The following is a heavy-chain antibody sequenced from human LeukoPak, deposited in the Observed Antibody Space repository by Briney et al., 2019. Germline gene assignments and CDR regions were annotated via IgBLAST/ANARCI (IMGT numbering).Heavy chain of an antibody. Sequence: PGGSLRLSCLTSGFTFSTNATSWVRQAPGKGLEWISGISGGGASTYYADSVTGRFTISRDNSRNTLYLQMNSLRGDDAAVYYCAKDVGKWESLHFFDYWGQGTLVTVSS. CDR2: ISGGGAST. CDR3: AKDVGKWESLHFFDY. CDR1: GFTFSTNA. V-gene: IGHV3-23*01. D-gene: IGHD1-26*01. J-gene: IGHJ4*02.